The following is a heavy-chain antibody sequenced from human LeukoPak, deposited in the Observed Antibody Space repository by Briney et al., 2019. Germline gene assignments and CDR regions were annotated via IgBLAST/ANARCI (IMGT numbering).Heavy chain of an antibody. CDR2: ISYSGST. Sequence: SETLSLTCIVSGGSISIYYWTWIRQPPGRGLEWMVYISYSGSTNYNPSLKSRVTISVDTSKKQFSLRLSSVTAADTAVYYCARDRLGLPMDVWGQGTTVTVS. J-gene: IGHJ6*02. D-gene: IGHD3-16*01. CDR1: GGSISIYY. CDR3: ARDRLGLPMDV. V-gene: IGHV4-59*01.